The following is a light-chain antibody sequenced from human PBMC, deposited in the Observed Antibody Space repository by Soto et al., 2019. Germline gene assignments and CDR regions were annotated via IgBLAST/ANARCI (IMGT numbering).Light chain of an antibody. CDR2: SAS. V-gene: IGKV3-15*01. CDR3: QQYNNWLLFT. CDR1: QSISRN. J-gene: IGKJ3*01. Sequence: EIVMTQSPATLSVSPGERATLSCRASQSISRNLAWYQQKPGKAPRLLILSASTRATGIPARFSGSGSGTEFTLTSSSLQSEDSAIYSCQQYNNWLLFTFGPGTKVDIK.